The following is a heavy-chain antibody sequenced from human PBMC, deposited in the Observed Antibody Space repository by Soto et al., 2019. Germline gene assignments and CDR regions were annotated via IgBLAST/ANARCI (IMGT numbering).Heavy chain of an antibody. Sequence: ASVKVSCKASGYTFTSYGISWVRQAPGQGLEWMGWISAYNGNTNYAQKLQGRVTMTTDTSTSTAYMELRSLRSDDTAVYYCARDPTIAVADTSYYYYYGMDVWGQGTTVTVSS. CDR1: GYTFTSYG. J-gene: IGHJ6*02. CDR2: ISAYNGNT. CDR3: ARDPTIAVADTSYYYYYGMDV. D-gene: IGHD6-19*01. V-gene: IGHV1-18*01.